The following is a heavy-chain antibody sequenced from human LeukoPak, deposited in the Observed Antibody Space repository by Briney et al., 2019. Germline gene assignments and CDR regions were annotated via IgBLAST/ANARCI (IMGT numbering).Heavy chain of an antibody. D-gene: IGHD3-22*01. Sequence: GGSLRLSCAASGFTFSSYWMSWVRQAPGKGLEWVANIKQDGSEKYYVDSVKGRFTISRDNAKNSLYLQMNSLRAEDTAVHYCARDSLLMYYYDSSGFDYWGQGTLVTVSS. V-gene: IGHV3-7*01. CDR3: ARDSLLMYYYDSSGFDY. CDR2: IKQDGSEK. CDR1: GFTFSSYW. J-gene: IGHJ4*02.